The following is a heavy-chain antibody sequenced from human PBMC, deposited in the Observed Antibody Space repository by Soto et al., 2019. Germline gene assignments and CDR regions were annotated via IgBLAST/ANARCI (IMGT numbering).Heavy chain of an antibody. Sequence: GGSLRLSCAASGFNFGPFWMHWVRQAPGKGLVWVSHINSDGSTIVYADSVKGRFTISRDNAKSTLFLQMNGLRVEDTAVYYCARDRGYPDSFNIWGQGTTVTISS. CDR1: GFNFGPFW. J-gene: IGHJ3*02. D-gene: IGHD3-10*01. CDR3: ARDRGYPDSFNI. CDR2: INSDGSTI. V-gene: IGHV3-74*01.